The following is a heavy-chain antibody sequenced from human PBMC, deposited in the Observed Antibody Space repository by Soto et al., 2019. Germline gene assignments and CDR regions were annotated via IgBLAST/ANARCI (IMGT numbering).Heavy chain of an antibody. J-gene: IGHJ4*02. D-gene: IGHD4-17*01. CDR2: INPYNGNT. CDR1: GYTFNTYG. V-gene: IGHV1-18*01. Sequence: QVLLVQSGPEIKKPGASVKVSCKASGYTFNTYGITWVRQAPGQGLEWMGWINPYNGNTKFAQKLQDRVTMTTATSTSTAYMELASLRSDDTAVYYCARGCTAVTTHLCYWGQGTLVTVSS. CDR3: ARGCTAVTTHLCY.